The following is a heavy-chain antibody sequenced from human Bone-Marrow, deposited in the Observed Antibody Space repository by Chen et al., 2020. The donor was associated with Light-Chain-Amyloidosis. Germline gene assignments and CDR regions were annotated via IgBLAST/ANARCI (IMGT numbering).Heavy chain of an antibody. CDR2: VLCRLSNI. D-gene: IGHD3-3*01. J-gene: IGHJ6*03. CDR3: ARARREVEVFWSGFSFYYMDV. CDR1: GFTFSDHS. V-gene: IGHV3-21*01. Sequence: EVHLVESGGGLVKPGGSLRLSCAASGFTFSDHSMNWVRQAPGKGLEWVSSVLCRLSNIHYSDSVQDRFTFPRDNANNSLHLQMNSLGVEDTAVYFCARARREVEVFWSGFSFYYMDVWGLVTTIAVSS.